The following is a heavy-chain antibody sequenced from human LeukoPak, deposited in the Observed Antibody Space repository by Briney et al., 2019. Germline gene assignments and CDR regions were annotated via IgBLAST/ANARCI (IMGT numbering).Heavy chain of an antibody. D-gene: IGHD2-15*01. CDR2: ISAYNGNT. CDR3: ARVIIVVVAANPGDY. CDR1: GYTFTSYG. J-gene: IGHJ4*02. V-gene: IGHV1-18*01. Sequence: ASVKVSCKASGYTFTSYGISWVRQAPGQGLEWMGWISAYNGNTNYAQKLQGRVTMTTDTSMSTAYMELRSLRSDDTAVYYCARVIIVVVAANPGDYWGQGTLVTVSS.